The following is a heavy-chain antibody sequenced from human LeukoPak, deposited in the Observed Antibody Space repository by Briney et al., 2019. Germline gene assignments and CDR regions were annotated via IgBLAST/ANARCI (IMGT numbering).Heavy chain of an antibody. CDR3: AKDGPGATYFDY. V-gene: IGHV3-23*01. D-gene: IGHD1-26*01. Sequence: GGSLRLSCAASGFTFSSFAMSWLRQAPGEGLEWVSSISGSGGGTYYAESAKGRFTISRDNSKNTLYLQMNSLRAEDTAVYYCAKDGPGATYFDYWGQGTLVTVSS. CDR2: ISGSGGGT. CDR1: GFTFSSFA. J-gene: IGHJ4*02.